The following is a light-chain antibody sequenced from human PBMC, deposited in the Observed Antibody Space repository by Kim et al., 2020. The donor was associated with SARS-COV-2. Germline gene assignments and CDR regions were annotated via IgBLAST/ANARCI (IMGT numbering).Light chain of an antibody. J-gene: IGKJ1*01. Sequence: APGERATLACRASQRVSSSYLAWYQQKPGQAPRLLIYGASSRATGIPDRFSGSGSGTDFTLTISRLEPEDFAVYYCQQYGSSPRTFVQGTKVDIK. CDR1: QRVSSSY. CDR2: GAS. CDR3: QQYGSSPRT. V-gene: IGKV3-20*01.